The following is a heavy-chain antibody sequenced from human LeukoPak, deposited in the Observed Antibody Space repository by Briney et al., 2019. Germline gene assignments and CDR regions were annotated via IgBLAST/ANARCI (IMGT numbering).Heavy chain of an antibody. Sequence: SETLSLTCTVSGGSISSYYWNWIRQPPGKGLERIGYIYYSGSTNYNPSLESRVTISVDTSKNQFSLKLSSVTAADTAVYYCARGADSSGYYSIFYFDYWGQGTLVTVSS. CDR2: IYYSGST. J-gene: IGHJ4*02. V-gene: IGHV4-59*01. CDR1: GGSISSYY. CDR3: ARGADSSGYYSIFYFDY. D-gene: IGHD3-22*01.